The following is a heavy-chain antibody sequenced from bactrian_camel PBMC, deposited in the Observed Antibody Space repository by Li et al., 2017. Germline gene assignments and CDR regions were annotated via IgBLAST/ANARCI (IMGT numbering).Heavy chain of an antibody. CDR2: IRRDGDE. CDR1: GYISSRHC. D-gene: IGHD5*01. V-gene: IGHV3S31*01. Sequence: VQLVESGGGSVRAGGSLRLSCTHSGYISSRHCMGWFRQAPGKAREGIAGIRRDGDEYYAGSVKGRFTISRDNVKNTLYLQLNRLKTEDTAMYYCVKGQSELWDFGYWGQGTQVTVS. CDR3: VKGQSELWDFGY. J-gene: IGHJ6*01.